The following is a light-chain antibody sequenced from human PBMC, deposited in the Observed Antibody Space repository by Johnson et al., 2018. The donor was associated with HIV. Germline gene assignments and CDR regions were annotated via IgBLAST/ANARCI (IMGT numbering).Light chain of an antibody. CDR3: GTWDSSLSAFYV. CDR2: DNN. J-gene: IGLJ1*01. CDR1: SSNIGNNY. V-gene: IGLV1-51*01. Sequence: QSVLTQPPSVSAAPGQKVTISCSGSSSNIGNNYVSWYQQLPGTAPKLLIYDNNTRPSGIPDRFSGSKSGTSATLGITALQPGDEADYYCGTWDSSLSAFYVFGTGTKVTVL.